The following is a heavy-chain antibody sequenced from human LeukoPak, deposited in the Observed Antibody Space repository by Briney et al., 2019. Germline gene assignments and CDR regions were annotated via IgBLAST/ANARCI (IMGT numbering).Heavy chain of an antibody. Sequence: GGSLRLSCATPGFNFNDAWMNWVRQAPGKGLEWLGRIKSISYGGTIDYAAPVKGRFTISRDDSKNTLYLQMDSLETEDTAIYYCTRTWPGNTCFNFWGQGTLVTVSS. CDR2: IKSISYGGTI. CDR1: GFNFNDAW. D-gene: IGHD1-7*01. CDR3: TRTWPGNTCFNF. J-gene: IGHJ4*02. V-gene: IGHV3-15*01.